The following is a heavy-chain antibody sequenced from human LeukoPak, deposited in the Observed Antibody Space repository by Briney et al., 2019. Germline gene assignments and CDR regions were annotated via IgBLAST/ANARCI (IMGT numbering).Heavy chain of an antibody. J-gene: IGHJ3*02. D-gene: IGHD1-26*01. V-gene: IGHV4-34*01. Sequence: PSETLSLTCAVYGGSFSGYYWSWIRQPPGKGLEWIGEINHSGSTNYSPSLKSRVTISVDTSKNQFSLKLSSVTAADTAVYYCARLEYSGSYSIWGQGTMVTVSS. CDR3: ARLEYSGSYSI. CDR1: GGSFSGYY. CDR2: INHSGST.